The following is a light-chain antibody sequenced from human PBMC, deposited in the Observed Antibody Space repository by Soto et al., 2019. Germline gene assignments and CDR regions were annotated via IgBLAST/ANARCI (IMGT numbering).Light chain of an antibody. CDR2: DVS. Sequence: QSALTQPRSVSGSPGQSVTISCTGTSSDVGGYNYVSWYQQHPGKAPKLMIYDVSKRPSGVPDRFSGSKSGNTASLTISGLQAEDVADYYCCSYAGSSRVFGGGTKLTVL. CDR3: CSYAGSSRV. J-gene: IGLJ2*01. CDR1: SSDVGGYNY. V-gene: IGLV2-11*01.